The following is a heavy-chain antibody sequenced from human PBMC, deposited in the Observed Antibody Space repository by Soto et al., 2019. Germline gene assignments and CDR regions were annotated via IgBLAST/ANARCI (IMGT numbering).Heavy chain of an antibody. J-gene: IGHJ4*02. D-gene: IGHD3-10*01. Sequence: QVQLQESGPGLVKPSQTLSLTCTVSGGSISSGGYYWSWIRQHPGKGLEWIGYIYYSGSTYYNPSLKSRVTMSVDTSKNQFSLKLSSVTAADTAVYYCARGRGRFGELWTPYYFDYWGQGTLVTVSS. V-gene: IGHV4-31*03. CDR1: GGSISSGGYY. CDR3: ARGRGRFGELWTPYYFDY. CDR2: IYYSGST.